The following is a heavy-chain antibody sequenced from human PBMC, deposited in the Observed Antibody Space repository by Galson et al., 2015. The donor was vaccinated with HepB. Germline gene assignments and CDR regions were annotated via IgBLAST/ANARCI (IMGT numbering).Heavy chain of an antibody. Sequence: SVKVSCKASGYAFTDFFIHWVRQAPGQRLEWMGWIRGGNGETRYSQNFQDRIIITRDTFATTAYMELSSLRSEDTALYYCARDPSGTFDYWGQGTLVTVSS. V-gene: IGHV1-3*01. D-gene: IGHD1-26*01. J-gene: IGHJ4*02. CDR3: ARDPSGTFDY. CDR1: GYAFTDFF. CDR2: IRGGNGET.